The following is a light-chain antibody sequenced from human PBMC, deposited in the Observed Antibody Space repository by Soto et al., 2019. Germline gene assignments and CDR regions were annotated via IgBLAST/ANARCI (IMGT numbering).Light chain of an antibody. V-gene: IGLV2-23*02. CDR3: CSYAGSSTWGYV. CDR2: EVS. J-gene: IGLJ1*01. Sequence: QSALTQPASVSGSPGQSITISCTGTSSDVGSYNLVSWYQQHPGKAPKLMIYEVSKRPSGVSNRFSGSKSGNTASLTISGLQAEDEADYYCCSYAGSSTWGYVFVTGTKLTVL. CDR1: SSDVGSYNL.